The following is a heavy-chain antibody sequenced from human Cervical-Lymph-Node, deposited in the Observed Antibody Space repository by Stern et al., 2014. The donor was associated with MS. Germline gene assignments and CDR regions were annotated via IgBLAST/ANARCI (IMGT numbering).Heavy chain of an antibody. CDR2: FNPSGGKT. V-gene: IGHV1-46*01. J-gene: IGHJ4*02. Sequence: VQLLQSGAEIRKPGASVKISCEASGYTFTTYYMHWVRQAPGQGLEWVALFNPSGGKTTYAQRFQGSVTVTGDTSTSTVYMALTGLRSEDTAVYYCARVLSLATSDSWGQGTLVIVSS. CDR3: ARVLSLATSDS. CDR1: GYTFTTYY. D-gene: IGHD1-1*01.